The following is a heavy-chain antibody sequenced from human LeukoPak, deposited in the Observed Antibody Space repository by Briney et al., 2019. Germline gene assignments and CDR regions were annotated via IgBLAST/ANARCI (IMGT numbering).Heavy chain of an antibody. D-gene: IGHD3-10*01. CDR3: ARALLWFGELLGTDY. Sequence: GGSLRLSCAASGFTFSSYAMNWVRQAPGKGLEWVAVISYDGSNKYYADSVKGRFTISRDNSKNTLYLQMNSLRAEDTAVYYCARALLWFGELLGTDYWGQGTLVTVSS. J-gene: IGHJ4*02. CDR2: ISYDGSNK. V-gene: IGHV3-30*04. CDR1: GFTFSSYA.